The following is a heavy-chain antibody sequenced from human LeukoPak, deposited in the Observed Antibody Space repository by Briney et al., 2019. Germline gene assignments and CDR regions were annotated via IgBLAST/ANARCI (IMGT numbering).Heavy chain of an antibody. D-gene: IGHD6-19*01. CDR1: GVSISSYY. Sequence: SSETLSLTCSVSGVSISSYYWSWIRQPPGKGLEWIGYMHYSGSTKYNPSLKSRVTISVDTSKNQFSLKLSSVTAADTAVYYCARERTIAVAGTSVFDPWGQGTLVTVSS. CDR2: MHYSGST. CDR3: ARERTIAVAGTSVFDP. J-gene: IGHJ5*02. V-gene: IGHV4-59*01.